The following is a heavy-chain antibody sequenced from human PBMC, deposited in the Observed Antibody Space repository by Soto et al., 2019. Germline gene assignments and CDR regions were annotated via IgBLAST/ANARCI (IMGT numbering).Heavy chain of an antibody. J-gene: IGHJ4*02. CDR2: INPNGGRT. V-gene: IGHV1-46*01. Sequence: QVQLVQSGAEVKEPGASVKVSCKASGYIFTNYYVHWVRQAPGQGLEWMGMINPNGGRTTYAQNFRERVRMTSDTSTNTIYTELDSLRSDDTATYYCARHPYYDNTPLEAFFDFWGQGTLVTVSS. CDR1: GYIFTNYY. CDR3: ARHPYYDNTPLEAFFDF. D-gene: IGHD3-22*01.